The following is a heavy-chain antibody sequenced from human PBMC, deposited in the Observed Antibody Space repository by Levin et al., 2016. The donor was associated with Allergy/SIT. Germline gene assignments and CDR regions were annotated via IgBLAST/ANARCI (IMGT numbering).Heavy chain of an antibody. D-gene: IGHD2-21*02. V-gene: IGHV3-11*03. CDR2: ISSSSSYT. CDR3: ARPDCGGDCHSAFDY. Sequence: GESLKISCAASGFTFSDYYMSWIRQAPGKGLEWVSYISSSSSYTNYADSVKGRFTISRDNAKNSLYLQMNSLRAEDTAVYYCARPDCGGDCHSAFDYWGQGTLVTVSS. J-gene: IGHJ4*02. CDR1: GFTFSDYY.